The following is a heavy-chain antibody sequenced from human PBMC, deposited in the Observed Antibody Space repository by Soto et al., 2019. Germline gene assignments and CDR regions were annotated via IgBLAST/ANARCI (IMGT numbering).Heavy chain of an antibody. J-gene: IGHJ6*02. CDR3: SRERWDSSGRYGMDV. Sequence: SETLSLTCTVSGGLVSSDTYYWSWIRQPPGKGLEWIGYIYYRGTTNYNPSLKSRLTISLDTSKNQFSLKLMSVTAADTAVYYCSRERWDSSGRYGMDVWGQGTTVTVSS. D-gene: IGHD3-22*01. CDR1: GGLVSSDTYY. V-gene: IGHV4-61*01. CDR2: IYYRGTT.